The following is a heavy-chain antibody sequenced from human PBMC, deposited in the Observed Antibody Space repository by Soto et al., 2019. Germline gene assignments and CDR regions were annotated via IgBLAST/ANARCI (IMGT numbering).Heavy chain of an antibody. D-gene: IGHD2-15*01. J-gene: IGHJ4*02. V-gene: IGHV5-51*01. CDR1: GYSFTSYW. CDR3: ARAPGYGSGGSCYFVYFDY. Sequence: GESLKISCKGSGYSFTSYWIGWVRQMPGKGLEWMGIIYPGDSATRYSPSFQGQVTISADKSISTAYLQWSSLKASDTAMYYCARAPGYGSGGSCYFVYFDYWGRGTLVTVSS. CDR2: IYPGDSAT.